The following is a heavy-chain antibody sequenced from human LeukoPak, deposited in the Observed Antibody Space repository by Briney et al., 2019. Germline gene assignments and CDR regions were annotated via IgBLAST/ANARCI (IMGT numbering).Heavy chain of an antibody. D-gene: IGHD1-7*01. J-gene: IGHJ5*02. V-gene: IGHV4-4*07. CDR2: IYTSGST. Sequence: SETLSLTCTVSGGSISSYYWSWIRQPAGKGLEWIGRIYTSGSTNYNPSLKSRVTMSVDTSKNQFSLKLSSVTAADTAVYYCARDRRVTGTNVLYYWFDPWGQGTLVTVPS. CDR1: GGSISSYY. CDR3: ARDRRVTGTNVLYYWFDP.